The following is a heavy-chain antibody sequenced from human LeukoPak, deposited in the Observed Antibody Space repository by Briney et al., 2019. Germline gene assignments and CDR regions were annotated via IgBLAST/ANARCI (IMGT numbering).Heavy chain of an antibody. D-gene: IGHD3-10*01. Sequence: SETLSLTCTVSGGSISSGSYYWSWIRQPAGKGLEWIGRIYTSGSTNYNPSLKSRVTISVDTSKNQFSLKLSSVTAADTAVYYCAREARYYGSFDYWGQGTLVTVSS. CDR2: IYTSGST. V-gene: IGHV4-61*02. CDR1: GGSISSGSYY. J-gene: IGHJ4*02. CDR3: AREARYYGSFDY.